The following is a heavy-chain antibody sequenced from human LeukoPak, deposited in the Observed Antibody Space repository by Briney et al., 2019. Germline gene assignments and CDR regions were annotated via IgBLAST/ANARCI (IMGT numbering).Heavy chain of an antibody. Sequence: SETLSLTCTISGGSISTYYWSWIRQPPGKGLEWIGNIYYSGSTDYNPSLKSRVTMSVDTSKNQFSLNLTSVTAADTAVYYCARTNYYGSGSYYRFDYWGHGALVTVSS. CDR2: IYYSGST. CDR3: ARTNYYGSGSYYRFDY. V-gene: IGHV4-59*08. J-gene: IGHJ4*01. CDR1: GGSISTYY. D-gene: IGHD3-10*01.